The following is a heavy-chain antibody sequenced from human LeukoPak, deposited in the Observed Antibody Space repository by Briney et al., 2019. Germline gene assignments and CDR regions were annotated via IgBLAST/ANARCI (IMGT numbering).Heavy chain of an antibody. D-gene: IGHD3-3*01. V-gene: IGHV4-34*01. Sequence: PSETLSLTCAVYGGSFSGYYWSWIRQPPGKGLEWIGEINHSGSTNYNPSLKSRVTISVDTSKNQFSLKLSSVTAADTAVYYCARVRRFLEWTFDYWGQGTLVTVSS. J-gene: IGHJ4*02. CDR3: ARVRRFLEWTFDY. CDR1: GGSFSGYY. CDR2: INHSGST.